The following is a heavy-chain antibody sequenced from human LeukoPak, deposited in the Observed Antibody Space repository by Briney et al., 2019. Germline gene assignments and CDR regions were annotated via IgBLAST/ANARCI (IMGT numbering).Heavy chain of an antibody. CDR2: INWNGDST. CDR3: ARPRAPYSTSWPLDY. D-gene: IGHD6-13*01. Sequence: GGSLRLTCAASGFTFSSYAMSWVRQAPGKGLEWVSGINWNGDSTGYADSVKGRFTISRDNAKNSLYLHMNSLRAEDMALYHCARPRAPYSTSWPLDYWGQGTLVTVSS. CDR1: GFTFSSYA. V-gene: IGHV3-20*01. J-gene: IGHJ4*02.